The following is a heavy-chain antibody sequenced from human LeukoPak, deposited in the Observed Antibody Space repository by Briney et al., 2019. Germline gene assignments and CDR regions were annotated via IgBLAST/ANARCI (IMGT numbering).Heavy chain of an antibody. CDR1: GSTFSSYA. D-gene: IGHD3-10*01. Sequence: ASVKVSCKASGSTFSSYAISGVRQAPGQGLEGMGRIIPILGIANYAQKFQGRVTITAAKSTSTAYMELSSLRSEDTAVYYCARLYEITMVRKSKDAFDIWGQGTMVTVSS. V-gene: IGHV1-69*04. CDR3: ARLYEITMVRKSKDAFDI. J-gene: IGHJ3*02. CDR2: IIPILGIA.